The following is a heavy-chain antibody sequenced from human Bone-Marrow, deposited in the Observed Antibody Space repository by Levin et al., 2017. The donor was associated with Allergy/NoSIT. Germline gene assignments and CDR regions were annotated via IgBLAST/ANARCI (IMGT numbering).Heavy chain of an antibody. D-gene: IGHD3-9*01. CDR2: ISYRGTT. CDR3: ARLDGYYFDY. J-gene: IGHJ4*02. Sequence: NASETLSLTCTVSGGSISSAGYHWTWIRQSPGTGLEWIGYISYRGTTYYNPSLKSRLTMSLDTSEQRFSLNLNSVTAADTAIYYCARLDGYYFDYWGQGTLVTVSS. CDR1: GGSISSAGYH. V-gene: IGHV4-31*03.